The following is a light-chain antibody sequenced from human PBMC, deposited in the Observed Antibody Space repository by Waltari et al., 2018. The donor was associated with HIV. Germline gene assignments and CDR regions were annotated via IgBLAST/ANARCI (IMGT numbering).Light chain of an antibody. CDR1: SSDVGGYIY. CDR3: SSYTSSSTPWV. Sequence: QSALTQPASVSGSPGQSITISCTGTSSDVGGYIYVSWYQQHPGKAPKLMIYDVSTRPSGVSTRFSGSKSGNTASLTISGLQAEDEADYYCSSYTSSSTPWVFGGGTKLTVL. CDR2: DVS. V-gene: IGLV2-14*01. J-gene: IGLJ3*02.